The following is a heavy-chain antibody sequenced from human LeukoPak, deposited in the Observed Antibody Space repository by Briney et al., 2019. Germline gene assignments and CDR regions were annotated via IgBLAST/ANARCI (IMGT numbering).Heavy chain of an antibody. J-gene: IGHJ4*02. Sequence: GASVKVSCKASGYAFSSYGISWVRQAPGQGLEWMGWIGVNNGNTHYAQKFQGRVTMTTDTSTSTAYMEVRSLRSDDTAVYYCQRITIFGVIIDFDYWGQGSLVTVSS. CDR3: QRITIFGVIIDFDY. V-gene: IGHV1-18*01. D-gene: IGHD3-3*01. CDR2: IGVNNGNT. CDR1: GYAFSSYG.